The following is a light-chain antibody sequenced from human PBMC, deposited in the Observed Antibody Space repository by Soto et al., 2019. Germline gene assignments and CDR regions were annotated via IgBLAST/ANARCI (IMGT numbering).Light chain of an antibody. CDR3: QQYGSSPLT. CDR1: QSISSSY. J-gene: IGKJ4*01. CDR2: GAS. V-gene: IGKV3-20*01. Sequence: EIVLTQSPGTLSLSPGERATLSCRASQSISSSYLAWYQQKPGQAPRLLISGASTRATGIPDRFSGSGSGTDFTLTIRRMETEAFAVYYCQQYGSSPLTFGGGTKVDIK.